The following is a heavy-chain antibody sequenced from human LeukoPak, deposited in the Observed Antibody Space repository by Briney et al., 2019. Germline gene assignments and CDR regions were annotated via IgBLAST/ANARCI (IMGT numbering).Heavy chain of an antibody. CDR3: ARLGVAGTVHWFDP. Sequence: GASLQISCNGSGYSFTSYWIGWVRPMRGKGLEWRGIIYPGDSDTRYSPSFQGQVTISADKSISTAYLLWSSLKASDTAMYYCARLGVAGTVHWFDPWGQGTLVTVSS. D-gene: IGHD6-19*01. J-gene: IGHJ5*02. V-gene: IGHV5-51*01. CDR2: IYPGDSDT. CDR1: GYSFTSYW.